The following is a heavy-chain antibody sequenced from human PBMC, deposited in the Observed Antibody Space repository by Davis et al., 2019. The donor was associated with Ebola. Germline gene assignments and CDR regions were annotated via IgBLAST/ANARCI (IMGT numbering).Heavy chain of an antibody. CDR1: GDSVSSGG. CDR2: TYYSSKWYN. J-gene: IGHJ4*02. Sequence: PSETLSLTCDISGDSVSSGGWNWIRQSPSRGLEWLGRTYYSSKWYNDDAVSVKSRITINPDTSKNNFSLQLNSVTPEDTAVYYCARGWLRTGFDYWGQGTLVTVSS. CDR3: ARGWLRTGFDY. V-gene: IGHV6-1*01. D-gene: IGHD5-24*01.